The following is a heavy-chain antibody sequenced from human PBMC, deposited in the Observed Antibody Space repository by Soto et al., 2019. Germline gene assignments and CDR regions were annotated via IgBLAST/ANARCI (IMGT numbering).Heavy chain of an antibody. Sequence: GGSLRLSCAASGFTFSSYWMSWVRQAPGKGLEWVANIKQDGSEKYYVDSVKGRFTISRDNAKNSLYLQMNSLRAEDTAVYYCARDTQKQLQPKSHYYYYMDVWGKGTTVTVSS. D-gene: IGHD6-6*01. V-gene: IGHV3-7*01. CDR3: ARDTQKQLQPKSHYYYYMDV. CDR1: GFTFSSYW. CDR2: IKQDGSEK. J-gene: IGHJ6*03.